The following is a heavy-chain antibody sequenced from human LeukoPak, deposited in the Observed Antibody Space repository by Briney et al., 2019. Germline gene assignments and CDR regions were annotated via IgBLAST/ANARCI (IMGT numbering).Heavy chain of an antibody. CDR2: INPNIGGT. V-gene: IGHV1-2*02. D-gene: IGHD3-22*01. J-gene: IGHJ3*02. CDR3: ARAGIWDYSDSSGYHNAAFDI. Sequence: GASVKVSCNASGYTFTDYYMHWVRQAPGQGLEGMGWINPNIGGTNYAQKFQGRVTMTRDTSISTAYMELSRLRSDDTAVYYCARAGIWDYSDSSGYHNAAFDIWGQGTMVTVSS. CDR1: GYTFTDYY.